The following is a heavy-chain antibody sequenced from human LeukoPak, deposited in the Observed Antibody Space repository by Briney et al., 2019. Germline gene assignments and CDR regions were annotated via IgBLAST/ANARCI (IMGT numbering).Heavy chain of an antibody. D-gene: IGHD6-6*01. CDR2: INHSGST. V-gene: IGHV4-39*07. Sequence: QPSETLSLTCTVSGGSISSSSYYWVWIRQPPGKGLEWIGEINHSGSTNYNPSLKSRVTISVDTSKNQFSLKLSSVTAADTAVYYCARGRSSSPAYYFDYWGQGTLVTVSS. CDR3: ARGRSSSPAYYFDY. CDR1: GGSISSSSYY. J-gene: IGHJ4*02.